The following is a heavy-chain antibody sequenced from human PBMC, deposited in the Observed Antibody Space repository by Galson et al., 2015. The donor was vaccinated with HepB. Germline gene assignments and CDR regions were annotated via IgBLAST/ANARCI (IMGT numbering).Heavy chain of an antibody. D-gene: IGHD3-22*01. J-gene: IGHJ4*02. CDR3: ARVYYDSSGFLNLVY. Sequence: SVKVSCEASGYTFTSYDISWVRQAPGQGLEWMGWISAYNGNTNYIQKLQGRLTMTTDTSTSTAYMQLRSLRSDDTAVYYCARVYYDSSGFLNLVYWGQGTLVTVSS. V-gene: IGHV1-18*01. CDR1: GYTFTSYD. CDR2: ISAYNGNT.